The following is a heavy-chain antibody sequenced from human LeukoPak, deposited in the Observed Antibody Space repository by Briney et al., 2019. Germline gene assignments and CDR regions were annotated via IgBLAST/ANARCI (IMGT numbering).Heavy chain of an antibody. CDR3: ARGPSVIYDILTGYYYFDY. CDR2: INHSGST. CDR1: GGSFSGYF. V-gene: IGHV4-34*01. J-gene: IGHJ4*02. D-gene: IGHD3-9*01. Sequence: SETLSLTCAVSGGSFSGYFWTWIRQPPGKGLEWIGEINHSGSTNYNPSLKSQVTISLDTSKNQFSLKLSSVTAADTAVYYCARGPSVIYDILTGYYYFDYWGQGTLVTVCS.